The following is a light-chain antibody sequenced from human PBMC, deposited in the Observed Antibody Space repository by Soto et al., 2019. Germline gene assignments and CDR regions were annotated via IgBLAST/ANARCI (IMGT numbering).Light chain of an antibody. Sequence: EIVMTQSPATLSVSPGERATLSCRASQSVSSNLAWYQQKPGQAPRLLIYGASTRATGIPARFSGSGSGTEFTLTNSRLQSEDFAVYYCQQYNNWPPWTFCQGTKVEIK. J-gene: IGKJ1*01. CDR1: QSVSSN. V-gene: IGKV3-15*01. CDR2: GAS. CDR3: QQYNNWPPWT.